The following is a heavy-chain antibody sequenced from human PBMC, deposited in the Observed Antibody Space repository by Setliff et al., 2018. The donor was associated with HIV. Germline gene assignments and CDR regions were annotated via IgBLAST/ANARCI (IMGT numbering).Heavy chain of an antibody. CDR2: IYPGDSDT. D-gene: IGHD1-26*01. Sequence: PGESLKISCKGSGYSFSNYWIGWVRQMPGKGLEWMGIIYPGDSDTRYSPSFQGQVTISADKSISIAYLQWSSLKASDTAMYYCARSLSGYKYYMDVWGKGTTVTVSS. V-gene: IGHV5-51*01. J-gene: IGHJ6*03. CDR1: GYSFSNYW. CDR3: ARSLSGYKYYMDV.